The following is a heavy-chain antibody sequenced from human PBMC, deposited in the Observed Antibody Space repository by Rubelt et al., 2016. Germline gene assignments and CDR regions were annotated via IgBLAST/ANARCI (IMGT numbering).Heavy chain of an antibody. CDR3: AREATVAGTDDAFDI. CDR2: ISGSGSST. D-gene: IGHD6-19*01. V-gene: IGHV3-23*01. Sequence: RGKGLEWVSAISGSGSSTYYADSVQGRFTISRDNSKNTLYLQMNSLRADDTAVYYCAREATVAGTDDAFDIWGQGTMVTVSS. J-gene: IGHJ3*02.